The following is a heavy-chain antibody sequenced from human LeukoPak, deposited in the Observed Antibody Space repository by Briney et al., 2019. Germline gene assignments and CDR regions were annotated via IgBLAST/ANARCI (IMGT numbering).Heavy chain of an antibody. CDR3: ARGARMVRGVIPNWFDP. Sequence: ASVKVSCKASGYTFTSYDINWVRQATGQGLEWMGWMNPNSGNTGYAQKFQGRVTMTRNTSISTAYMELRRLRSGATDVYYCARGARMVRGVIPNWFDPWGQGTLVTVSS. J-gene: IGHJ5*02. CDR2: MNPNSGNT. D-gene: IGHD3-10*01. V-gene: IGHV1-8*01. CDR1: GYTFTSYD.